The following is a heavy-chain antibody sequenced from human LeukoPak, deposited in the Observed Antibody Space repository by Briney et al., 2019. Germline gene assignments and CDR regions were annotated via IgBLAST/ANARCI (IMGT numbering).Heavy chain of an antibody. CDR3: ARVKPSRYCSGGSCYSPYYYYYMDV. CDR1: GGSISSSNW. J-gene: IGHJ6*03. Sequence: SETLSLTCAVSGGSISSSNWWSWVRQPPGKGLEWIGEIYHSGSTNYNPSLKSRVTISVDTSKNQFSLKLSSVTAADTAVYYCARVKPSRYCSGGSCYSPYYYYYMDVWGKGTTVTISS. V-gene: IGHV4-4*02. D-gene: IGHD2-15*01. CDR2: IYHSGST.